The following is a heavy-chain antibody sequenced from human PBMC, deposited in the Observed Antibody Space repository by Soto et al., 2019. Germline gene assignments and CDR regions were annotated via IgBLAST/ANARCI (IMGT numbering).Heavy chain of an antibody. V-gene: IGHV3-23*01. J-gene: IGHJ4*02. CDR1: GFTFSSSA. CDR2: ISGSGDIT. Sequence: GESLKISCAASGFTFSSSAMSWVRQAPGKGLEWVSVISGSGDITYYADSVKGRFTISRDTSKNALSLQMNSLRAEDTALYYCAKARTYYYDSSRYYHFDHWGQGTLVTVSS. CDR3: AKARTYYYDSSRYYHFDH. D-gene: IGHD3-22*01.